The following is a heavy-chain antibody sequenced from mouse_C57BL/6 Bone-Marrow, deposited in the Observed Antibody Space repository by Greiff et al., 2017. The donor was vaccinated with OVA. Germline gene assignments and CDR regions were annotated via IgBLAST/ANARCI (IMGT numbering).Heavy chain of an antibody. CDR3: ARKSNWDSWFAY. V-gene: IGHV1-64*01. CDR2: IHPNSGST. J-gene: IGHJ3*01. D-gene: IGHD4-1*01. Sequence: QVHVKQPGAELVKPGASVKLSCKASGYTFTSYWMHWVKQRPGQGLEWIGMIHPNSGSTNYNEKFKSKAPLTVDKSSSTAYMQLSSRTSEDSAVYYCARKSNWDSWFAYGGQGTLVTVSA. CDR1: GYTFTSYW.